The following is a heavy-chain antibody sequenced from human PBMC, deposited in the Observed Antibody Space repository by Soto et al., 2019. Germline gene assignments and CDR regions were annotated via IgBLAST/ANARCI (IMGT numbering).Heavy chain of an antibody. CDR1: GGSISSGGYS. J-gene: IGHJ4*02. CDR2: IYHSGST. CDR3: ARSIVVVPALDS. V-gene: IGHV4-30-2*05. D-gene: IGHD2-21*02. Sequence: PSETLCLTWAVSGGSISSGGYSWSWIRQPPGKGLEWIGYIYHSGSTYYNPSLKSRVTISVDTSASTAYMELSSLRSEDTAVYYCARSIVVVPALDSWGRGTLVTVSS.